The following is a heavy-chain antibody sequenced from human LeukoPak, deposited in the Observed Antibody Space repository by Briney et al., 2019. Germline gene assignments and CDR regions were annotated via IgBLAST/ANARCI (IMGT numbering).Heavy chain of an antibody. CDR1: GFTFSDYY. CDR2: ISSSGSTI. V-gene: IGHV3-11*01. D-gene: IGHD1-7*01. J-gene: IGHJ1*01. Sequence: GGSLRLSCAASGFTFSDYYMSWIRQAPGKGLEWVSYISSSGSTIYYADSVKGRFTISRDNAKNSLYLQMNSLRAEDTAVYYCARPQGELELLPYFQHWGQGTLVTVSS. CDR3: ARPQGELELLPYFQH.